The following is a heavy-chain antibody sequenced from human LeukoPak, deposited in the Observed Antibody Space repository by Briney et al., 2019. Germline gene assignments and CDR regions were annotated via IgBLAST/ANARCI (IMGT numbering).Heavy chain of an antibody. V-gene: IGHV3-9*01. J-gene: IGHJ4*02. CDR1: GFTVSSNY. CDR2: ISWNNNTI. D-gene: IGHD6-19*01. Sequence: GGSLRLSCAASGFTVSSNYMSWVRQAPGKGLEWVSGISWNNNTIDYADSVKGRFTISRDNAKNSLYLQVNSLRVEDTALYYCGKDMNVGSGWSGLVDYWGQGTLVTVSS. CDR3: GKDMNVGSGWSGLVDY.